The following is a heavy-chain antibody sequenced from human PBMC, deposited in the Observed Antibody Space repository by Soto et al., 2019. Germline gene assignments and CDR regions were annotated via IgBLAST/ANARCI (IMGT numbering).Heavy chain of an antibody. CDR1: GGSISSYY. Sequence: PSETLSLTCTVSGGSISSYYWSWIRQPPGKGLEWIGYIYYSESTNYNPSLKSRVTISVDTSKNQFSLKLSSVTAADTAVYYCARDLYYDFWSGYFVPYYYYYGMDVWGQGTTVTVSS. D-gene: IGHD3-3*01. CDR2: IYYSEST. J-gene: IGHJ6*02. CDR3: ARDLYYDFWSGYFVPYYYYYGMDV. V-gene: IGHV4-59*01.